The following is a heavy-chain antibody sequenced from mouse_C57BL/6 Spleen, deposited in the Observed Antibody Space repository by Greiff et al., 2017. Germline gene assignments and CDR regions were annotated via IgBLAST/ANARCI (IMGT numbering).Heavy chain of an antibody. CDR1: GYTFTSYW. V-gene: IGHV1-52*01. D-gene: IGHD2-3*01. J-gene: IGHJ3*01. Sequence: QVQLQQPGAELVRPGSSVKLSCKASGYTFTSYWMHWVKQRPIQGLEWIGNIDPSDSETHYNQKFKDKDTLTVDKSSSTAYMQLSSLTSEDSAVYYCARCGYDGYYAYWGQGTLVTVSA. CDR2: IDPSDSET. CDR3: ARCGYDGYYAY.